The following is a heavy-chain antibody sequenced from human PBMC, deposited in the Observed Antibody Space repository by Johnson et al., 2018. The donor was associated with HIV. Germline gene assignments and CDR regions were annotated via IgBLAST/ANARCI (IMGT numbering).Heavy chain of an antibody. V-gene: IGHV3-20*04. Sequence: MLLVESGGGVVRPGGSLRLSCAASGFTFDDYGMSWVRQAPWKGLEWVSGISWNSGSIGYADSVKGRFTISRDNAKNYLYLQMNSLRAEDTALYYCARVRARGVKHAFDIWGQGTMVTVSS. J-gene: IGHJ3*02. CDR1: GFTFDDYG. D-gene: IGHD3-10*01. CDR3: ARVRARGVKHAFDI. CDR2: ISWNSGSI.